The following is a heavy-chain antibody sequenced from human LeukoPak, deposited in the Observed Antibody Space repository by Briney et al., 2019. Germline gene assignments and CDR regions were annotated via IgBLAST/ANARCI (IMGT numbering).Heavy chain of an antibody. CDR3: ASLPRKYNWNDGTKQYNGMDV. D-gene: IGHD1-20*01. V-gene: IGHV4-34*01. CDR2: NRHNGCP. J-gene: IGHJ6*04. Sequence: SDTLSLTCAVYGESFSRHYWIWISQPPRKALEYISENRHNGCPNYNPSLKSRVTISGDTSKHQFSLKLISVTAADTAVYYCASLPRKYNWNDGTKQYNGMDVWGKGTTGTVCS. CDR1: GESFSRHY.